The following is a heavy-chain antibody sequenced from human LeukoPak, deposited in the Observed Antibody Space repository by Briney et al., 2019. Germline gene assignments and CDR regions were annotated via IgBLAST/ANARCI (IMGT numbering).Heavy chain of an antibody. Sequence: SETLSLTCAVYGGSFSGYYWSWIRQPPGKGLEWIGEINHSGSTNYNPSLKSRVTISVDTSKNQFSLKLSSVTAADTAVYYCARGPHLRCLDYWGQGTLVTVSS. CDR3: ARGPHLRCLDY. J-gene: IGHJ4*02. D-gene: IGHD3-16*02. CDR1: GGSFSGYY. V-gene: IGHV4-34*01. CDR2: INHSGST.